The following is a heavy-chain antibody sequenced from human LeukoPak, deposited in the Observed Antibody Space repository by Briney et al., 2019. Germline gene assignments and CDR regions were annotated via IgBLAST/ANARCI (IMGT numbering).Heavy chain of an antibody. J-gene: IGHJ4*02. CDR1: GYSFTSYW. CDR2: IYPGDSDT. CDR3: ARRDDSSGYLAVGGVDY. D-gene: IGHD3-22*01. Sequence: GESLKIPCKGSGYSFTSYWIGWVRQMPGKGLEWMGIIYPGDSDTRYSPSFQGQVTISADKSISTAYLQWSSLKASDTAMYYCARRDDSSGYLAVGGVDYWGQGTLVTVSS. V-gene: IGHV5-51*01.